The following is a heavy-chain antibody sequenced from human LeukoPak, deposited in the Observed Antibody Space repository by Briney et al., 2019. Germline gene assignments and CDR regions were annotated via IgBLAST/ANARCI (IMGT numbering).Heavy chain of an antibody. Sequence: PGGSLRLSCAASGFTFSSYAMSWVRQAPGKGLEWVSIISGSGDSTHYADSVKGRFTISRDNSKNTLYLQMNSLRGGDTAIYYCAKDGPDIVPVIAATYDYWGQGTLVTVSS. V-gene: IGHV3-23*01. D-gene: IGHD2-15*01. CDR3: AKDGPDIVPVIAATYDY. CDR1: GFTFSSYA. J-gene: IGHJ4*02. CDR2: ISGSGDST.